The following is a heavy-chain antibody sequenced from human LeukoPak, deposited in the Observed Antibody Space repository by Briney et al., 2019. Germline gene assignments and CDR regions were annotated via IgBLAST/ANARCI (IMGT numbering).Heavy chain of an antibody. CDR3: ARGPVRDYSGSGSSWFDP. V-gene: IGHV1-18*01. J-gene: IGHJ5*02. CDR2: ISAYNGNT. Sequence: ASVKVSCKASGYTFTSYGISWVRQAPGQGLEWMGWISAYNGNTNYAQKLQGRVTMTTDTSTSTAYMELRSLRSEDTAVYYCARGPVRDYSGSGSSWFDPWGQGTLVTVSS. CDR1: GYTFTSYG. D-gene: IGHD3-10*01.